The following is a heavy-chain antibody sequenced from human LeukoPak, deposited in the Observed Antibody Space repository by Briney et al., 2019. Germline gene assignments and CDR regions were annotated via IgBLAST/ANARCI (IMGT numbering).Heavy chain of an antibody. Sequence: SQTLSLTCTVSGGSISSGSYNWSWIRQPAGKGLEWIGRIYTSRSTNYNPSLKSRVTIPVDTSKNQFSLKLSSVTATDTAVYYCARNRVTTPVAFDVWGQGTMVTVSS. CDR1: GGSISSGSYN. CDR2: IYTSRST. D-gene: IGHD1-1*01. CDR3: ARNRVTTPVAFDV. V-gene: IGHV4-61*02. J-gene: IGHJ3*01.